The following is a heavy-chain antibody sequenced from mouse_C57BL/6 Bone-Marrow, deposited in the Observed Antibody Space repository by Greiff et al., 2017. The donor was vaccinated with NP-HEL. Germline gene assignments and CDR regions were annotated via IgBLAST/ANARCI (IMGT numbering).Heavy chain of an antibody. CDR2: IYPGSGNT. CDR3: ARAVYYYGSSPYYYAMDY. Sequence: QVQLKQSGAELVRPGASVKLSCKASGYTFTDYYINWVKQRPGQGLEWIARIYPGSGNTYYNEKFKGKATLTAEKSSSTAYMQLSSLTSEDSAVYFCARAVYYYGSSPYYYAMDYWGQGTSVTVSS. CDR1: GYTFTDYY. D-gene: IGHD1-1*01. V-gene: IGHV1-76*01. J-gene: IGHJ4*01.